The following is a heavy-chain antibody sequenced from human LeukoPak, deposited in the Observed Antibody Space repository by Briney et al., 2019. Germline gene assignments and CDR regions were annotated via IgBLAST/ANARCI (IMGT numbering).Heavy chain of an antibody. CDR2: ISSDGNNQ. CDR1: GFTFTHYI. D-gene: IGHD4-11*01. V-gene: IGHV3-30*04. CDR3: ARDPHDFSNLQYFHH. Sequence: GGSLILSCAASGFTFTHYILHWVRQAPGRGLEWVAVISSDGNNQYYADSVKGRFTISRDNPTSTLYLLMNTLRAEDSAVCYCARDPHDFSNLQYFHHWGQGTLVTVSS. J-gene: IGHJ1*01.